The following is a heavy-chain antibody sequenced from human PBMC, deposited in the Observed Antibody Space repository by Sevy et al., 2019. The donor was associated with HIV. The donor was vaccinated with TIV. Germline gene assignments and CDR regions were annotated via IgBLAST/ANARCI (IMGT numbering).Heavy chain of an antibody. V-gene: IGHV1-18*01. J-gene: IGHJ5*02. CDR2: ISAYNGNT. Sequence: ASVKVSCKASGYTFTSYGISWVRQAPGQGLEWMGWISAYNGNTNYAQKPQGRVTMTTDTSTSTAYMELRSLRSDDTAVYYCARAKGQLRLQINWFDPWGQGTLVTVSS. CDR3: ARAKGQLRLQINWFDP. D-gene: IGHD4-17*01. CDR1: GYTFTSYG.